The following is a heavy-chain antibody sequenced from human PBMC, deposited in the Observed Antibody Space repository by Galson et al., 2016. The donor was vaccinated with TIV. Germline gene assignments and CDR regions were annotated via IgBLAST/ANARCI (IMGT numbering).Heavy chain of an antibody. J-gene: IGHJ6*01. CDR2: INTYSDAT. Sequence: SVKVSCKASGYTFNDFGLSWVRQAPGQGLEWMGWINTYSDATKYAKNLQGRLTMTTDTSTNTAYMELRSLTSDDTAVYYCARWGLRDTMRFIYYNGMDVWGQGTTVAVSS. CDR3: ARWGLRDTMRFIYYNGMDV. V-gene: IGHV1-18*01. CDR1: GYTFNDFG. D-gene: IGHD3-3*01.